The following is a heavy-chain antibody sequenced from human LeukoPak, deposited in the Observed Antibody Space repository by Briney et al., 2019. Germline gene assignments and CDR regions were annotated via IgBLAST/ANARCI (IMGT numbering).Heavy chain of an antibody. CDR3: AKDSSSWYT. CDR2: ISSTRPTI. Sequence: PGGSLRLSCAASGFSFSSYNMNWVRQAPGKGLEWISYISSTRPTIYYADSVKGRFTISRDNSKNTLYLQMNSLRAEDTAVYYCAKDSSSWYTWGQGTLVTVSS. CDR1: GFSFSSYN. J-gene: IGHJ5*02. V-gene: IGHV3-48*01. D-gene: IGHD6-13*01.